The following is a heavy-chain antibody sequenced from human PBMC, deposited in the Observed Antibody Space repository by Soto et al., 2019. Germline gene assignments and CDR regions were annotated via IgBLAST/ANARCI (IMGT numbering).Heavy chain of an antibody. V-gene: IGHV3-11*01. D-gene: IGHD3-16*01. Sequence: SEGSLRLSSAASGFTFSDYYFTWIRQAPGKGLEWDSYISFSGSTIYYADSVKGRFTISRDSAKNSLYLQMNNLRPEDTAVYDCAGGDSGSFDSWGQGTLVTVSS. J-gene: IGHJ4*02. CDR1: GFTFSDYY. CDR2: ISFSGSTI. CDR3: AGGDSGSFDS.